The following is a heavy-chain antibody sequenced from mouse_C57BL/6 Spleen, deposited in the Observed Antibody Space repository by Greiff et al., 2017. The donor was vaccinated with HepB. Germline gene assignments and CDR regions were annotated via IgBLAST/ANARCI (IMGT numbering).Heavy chain of an antibody. D-gene: IGHD1-1*01. J-gene: IGHJ3*01. CDR2: IHPSSGST. Sequence: QVHLKQPGAELVKPGASVKLSCKASGYTFTSYWMHWVKQRPGQGLEWIGMIHPSSGSTNYNEKFKSKATLTVDKSSSTAYMQLSSLTSEDSAVYYCASYASTAWFAYWGQGTLVTVSA. CDR1: GYTFTSYW. V-gene: IGHV1-64*01. CDR3: ASYASTAWFAY.